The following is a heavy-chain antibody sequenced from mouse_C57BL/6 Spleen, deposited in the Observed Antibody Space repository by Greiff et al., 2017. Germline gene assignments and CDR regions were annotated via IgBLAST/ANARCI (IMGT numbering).Heavy chain of an antibody. Sequence: QVQLQQPGAELVKPGASVKLSCKASGYTFTSYWMHWVKQRPGQGLEWIGMIHPNSGSTNYNEKFKSKATLTVDKSSSTAYMQLSSLTSEDSAVYYCATVYCGSSCAMDYWGQGTSVTVSS. V-gene: IGHV1-64*01. J-gene: IGHJ4*01. D-gene: IGHD1-3*01. CDR1: GYTFTSYW. CDR3: ATVYCGSSCAMDY. CDR2: IHPNSGST.